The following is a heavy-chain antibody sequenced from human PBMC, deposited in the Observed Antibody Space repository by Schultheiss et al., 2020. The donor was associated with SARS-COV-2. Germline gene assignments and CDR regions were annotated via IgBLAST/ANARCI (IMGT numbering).Heavy chain of an antibody. CDR1: GFTFSSYG. J-gene: IGHJ4*02. Sequence: GGSLRLSCAASGFTFSSYGMHWVRQAPGKGLEWVAVIWYDGSNKYYADSVKGRFTISRDNSKNTLYLQMNSLRAEDTAVYYCANSGSYYGYYFDYWGQGTLVTVSS. CDR2: IWYDGSNK. V-gene: IGHV3-33*06. D-gene: IGHD1-26*01. CDR3: ANSGSYYGYYFDY.